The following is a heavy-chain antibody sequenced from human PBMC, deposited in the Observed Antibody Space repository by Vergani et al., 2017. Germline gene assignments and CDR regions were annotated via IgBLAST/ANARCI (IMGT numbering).Heavy chain of an antibody. CDR2: IIPILGIA. CDR1: GGTFSSYT. D-gene: IGHD3-22*01. CDR3: ARGSGYASLEYFQH. V-gene: IGHV1-69*02. J-gene: IGHJ1*01. Sequence: QVQLVQSGAEVKKPGSSVKVSCKASGGTFSSYTISWVRQAPGQGLEWMGRIIPILGIANYAQKFQGRVTITADKSTSTAYMELSSLRSEDTAVYYCARGSGYASLEYFQHWGQGTLVTVSS.